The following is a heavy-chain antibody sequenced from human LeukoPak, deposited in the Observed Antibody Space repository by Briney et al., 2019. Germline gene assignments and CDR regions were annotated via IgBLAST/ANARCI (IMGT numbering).Heavy chain of an antibody. Sequence: SVKVSCKASGGTFSSYAISWVRQAPGQGLEWMGGIIPIFGTANYAQKFQGRVTITADESTSTAYMELSSLRSEGTAVYYCAGQPSSSFSFDYWGQGTLVTVSS. CDR1: GGTFSSYA. D-gene: IGHD6-6*01. J-gene: IGHJ4*02. V-gene: IGHV1-69*13. CDR3: AGQPSSSFSFDY. CDR2: IIPIFGTA.